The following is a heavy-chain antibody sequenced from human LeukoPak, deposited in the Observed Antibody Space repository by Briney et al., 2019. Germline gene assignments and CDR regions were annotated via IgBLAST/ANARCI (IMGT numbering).Heavy chain of an antibody. Sequence: PGGSLRLSCAASGFTFSSYWMTWVRQAPGKGLEWVATINRDGSEQFYVDSVKGRFTISRDNAKNSLYLQMNSLRAEDTAVYYCVRGAARAYYMDVWGKGTTVTVSS. V-gene: IGHV3-7*01. CDR2: INRDGSEQ. CDR1: GFTFSSYW. CDR3: VRGAARAYYMDV. J-gene: IGHJ6*03. D-gene: IGHD6-6*01.